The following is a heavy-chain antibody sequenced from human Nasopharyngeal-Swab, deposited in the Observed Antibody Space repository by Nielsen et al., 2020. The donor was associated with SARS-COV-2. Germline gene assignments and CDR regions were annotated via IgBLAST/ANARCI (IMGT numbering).Heavy chain of an antibody. CDR1: GGTFSSNA. CDR3: AKASGNDFRRGYYFDY. Sequence: SVKVSCKASGGTFSSNAISWVRQAPGQGLEWMGRLIPNLVKPTYAQQFQGRVTITADRSTSTAYMELSSLRSDDTAVYYCAKASGNDFRRGYYFDYWGQGTLVTVSS. CDR2: LIPNLVKP. J-gene: IGHJ4*02. D-gene: IGHD5-12*01. V-gene: IGHV1-69*04.